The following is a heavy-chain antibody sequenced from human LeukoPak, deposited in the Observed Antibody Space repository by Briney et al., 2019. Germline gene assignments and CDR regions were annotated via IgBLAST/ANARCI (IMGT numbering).Heavy chain of an antibody. CDR2: IWHDGIKQ. Sequence: GRSLRLSCATSGFTFSNYGLHCVRQAPDKGLEWVSVIWHDGIKQFSADSVQGRFPISRDNFKKTVYLQMDGQRAEDTAVYYCARRGHSGYDILDYWGQGTLVIVSS. J-gene: IGHJ4*02. D-gene: IGHD5-12*01. V-gene: IGHV3-33*01. CDR1: GFTFSNYG. CDR3: ARRGHSGYDILDY.